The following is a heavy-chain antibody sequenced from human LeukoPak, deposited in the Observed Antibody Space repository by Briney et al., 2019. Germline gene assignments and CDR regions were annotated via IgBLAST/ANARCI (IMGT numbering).Heavy chain of an antibody. D-gene: IGHD2-2*01. CDR2: ISYDGSNK. J-gene: IGHJ4*02. V-gene: IGHV3-30-3*01. CDR3: AKVGCSSTSCYHPRYNYFDY. CDR1: GFTFSSYA. Sequence: GGSLRLSCAASGFTFSSYAMHWVRQAPGKGLEWVAVISYDGSNKYYADSVKGRFTISRDNSKNTLYLQMNSLRAEDTAVYYCAKVGCSSTSCYHPRYNYFDYWGQGTLVTVSS.